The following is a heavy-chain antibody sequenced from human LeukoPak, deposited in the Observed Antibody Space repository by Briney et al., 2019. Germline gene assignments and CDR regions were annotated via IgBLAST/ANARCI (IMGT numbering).Heavy chain of an antibody. Sequence: GGSLRLSCAASGFTFSDYYMSWIRQAPGKGLEWVSYISSTGGTIYYADSVKGRFTISRDNAKNSLYLQMNSLRVEDTAVYYCARATKVGFDYWGQGTLVTVSS. V-gene: IGHV3-11*01. CDR3: ARATKVGFDY. CDR2: ISSTGGTI. J-gene: IGHJ4*02. D-gene: IGHD5-12*01. CDR1: GFTFSDYY.